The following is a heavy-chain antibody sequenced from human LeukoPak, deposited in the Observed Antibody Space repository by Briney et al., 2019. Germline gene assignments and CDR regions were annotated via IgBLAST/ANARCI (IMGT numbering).Heavy chain of an antibody. J-gene: IGHJ4*02. Sequence: KPSETLSLTCTVSLDSTTSNFWSWVRQPPGKGLEWIGEIHRSGSPNYNPSLQSRVTISIDRSRNQIALELSFVTAADTAVYYCAREILGGFNPGAYWGQGTLVTVSS. CDR3: AREILGGFNPGAY. D-gene: IGHD1-14*01. CDR2: IHRSGSP. V-gene: IGHV4-4*02. CDR1: LDSTTSNF.